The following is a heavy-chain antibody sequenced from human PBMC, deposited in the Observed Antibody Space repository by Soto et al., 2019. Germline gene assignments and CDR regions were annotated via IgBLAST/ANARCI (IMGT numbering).Heavy chain of an antibody. CDR3: ARARTKNDLTTDY. Sequence: EVQLVESGGGLVKPGGSLRLSCAASGFTFSSYSMNWVRQAPGKGLGGVSSISSSSSYIYYADSVKGRFTISRDNAKNSLYLQMNSLRAEDTAVYYCARARTKNDLTTDYWGQGTLVTVSS. V-gene: IGHV3-21*01. CDR1: GFTFSSYS. D-gene: IGHD1-1*01. CDR2: ISSSSSYI. J-gene: IGHJ4*02.